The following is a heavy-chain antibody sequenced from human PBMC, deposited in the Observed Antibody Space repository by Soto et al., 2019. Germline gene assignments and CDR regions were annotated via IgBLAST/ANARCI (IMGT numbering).Heavy chain of an antibody. CDR1: GFTLIGYA. V-gene: IGHV3-64*01. D-gene: IGHD6-6*01. CDR2: ISSNGVGT. CDR3: ARRARPEFYYIYV. J-gene: IGHJ6*03. Sequence: EVQLAESGGGLAQPGGSLRLSCAASGFTLIGYAMGWVRQAPGKGLEYVSGISSNGVGTYYANAVQGRFTISRDNSNSTVYRQTGSLRPEDMAVYYCARRARPEFYYIYVWGKGTTVTVSS.